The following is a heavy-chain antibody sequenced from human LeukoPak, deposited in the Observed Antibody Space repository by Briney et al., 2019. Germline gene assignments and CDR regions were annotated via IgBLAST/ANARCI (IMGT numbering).Heavy chain of an antibody. D-gene: IGHD3-3*01. Sequence: ASVKVSCKASGYTFTSYHMHWVRQAPGQGLEWMGIINLSGGSTSYAQKFQGRVTMTRDTSTSTVYMELSSLRSEDTAVYYCARGPVLRFLEWSLTLWFDPWGQGTLVTVSS. V-gene: IGHV1-46*01. J-gene: IGHJ5*02. CDR1: GYTFTSYH. CDR2: INLSGGST. CDR3: ARGPVLRFLEWSLTLWFDP.